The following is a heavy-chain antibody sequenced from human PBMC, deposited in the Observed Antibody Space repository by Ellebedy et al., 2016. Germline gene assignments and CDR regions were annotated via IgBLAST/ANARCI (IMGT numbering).Heavy chain of an antibody. CDR1: GYTFTSYG. J-gene: IGHJ4*02. V-gene: IGHV1-2*02. CDR3: AREVVVGAKEDY. Sequence: ASVKVSXXASGYTFTSYGISWVRQAPGQGLEWMGWINPNSGGTNYAQKFQGRVTMTRDTSISTAYMELSRLRSDDTAVYYCAREVVVGAKEDYWGQGTLVTVSS. CDR2: INPNSGGT. D-gene: IGHD1-26*01.